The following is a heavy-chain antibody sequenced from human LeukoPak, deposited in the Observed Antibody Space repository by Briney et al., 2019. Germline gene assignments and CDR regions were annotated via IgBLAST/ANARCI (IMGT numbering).Heavy chain of an antibody. Sequence: PGGSLRLSCAASGFTFSSYAMSWVRQAPGKGLEWVSAISGSGGSTYYAGSVKGRFTISRDNSKNTLYLQMNSLRAEDTAVYYCAKDSKDYYGHGFDPWGQGTLVTVSS. CDR3: AKDSKDYYGHGFDP. J-gene: IGHJ5*02. CDR1: GFTFSSYA. CDR2: ISGSGGST. V-gene: IGHV3-23*01. D-gene: IGHD3-10*01.